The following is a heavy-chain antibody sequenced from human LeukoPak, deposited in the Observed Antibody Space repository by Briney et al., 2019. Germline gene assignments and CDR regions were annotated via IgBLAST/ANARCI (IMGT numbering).Heavy chain of an antibody. D-gene: IGHD6-13*01. CDR2: INHSGST. Sequence: SETLSLTCAVYGGSFSGYYWSWIRQPPGKGLEWIGEINHSGSTNYNPSLTSRVTISVDTSKNQFSLKLSSVTAADTAVYYCAREVIAAAGNDYWGQGTLVTVSS. CDR3: AREVIAAAGNDY. V-gene: IGHV4-34*01. J-gene: IGHJ4*02. CDR1: GGSFSGYY.